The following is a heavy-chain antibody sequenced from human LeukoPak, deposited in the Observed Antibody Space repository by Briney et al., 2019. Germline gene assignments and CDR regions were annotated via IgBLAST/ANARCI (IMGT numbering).Heavy chain of an antibody. J-gene: IGHJ4*02. V-gene: IGHV4-34*01. CDR2: INHSGST. CDR1: GGSFSGYY. CDR3: ARLVMRLRAFDY. D-gene: IGHD6-13*01. Sequence: PSETLSLTCAVYGGSFSGYYWSWIRQPPGKGLEWIGEINHSGSTNYNPSLKSRVTISVDTSNNQFSLKLSSVTAADTAVYYCARLVMRLRAFDYWGQGTLVTVSS.